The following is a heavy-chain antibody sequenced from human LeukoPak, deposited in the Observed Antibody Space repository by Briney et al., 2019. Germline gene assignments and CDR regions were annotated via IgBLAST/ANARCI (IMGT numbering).Heavy chain of an antibody. Sequence: SGTLSLTCTVSGGSVSSSTYYWGWICQPPGKGLEWIGNIYYSGSTYYNPSLTSRVTMSVDTSNNQFSLKMHSVTAADTAVYYCARLSKGRFFDYIFDYWGQGTLVTVSS. V-gene: IGHV4-39*01. CDR3: ARLSKGRFFDYIFDY. CDR1: GGSVSSSTYY. CDR2: IYYSGST. D-gene: IGHD3-9*01. J-gene: IGHJ4*02.